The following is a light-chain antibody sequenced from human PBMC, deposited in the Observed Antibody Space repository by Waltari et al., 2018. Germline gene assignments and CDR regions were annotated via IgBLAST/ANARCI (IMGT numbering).Light chain of an antibody. CDR3: QQRSNWPPIT. J-gene: IGKJ5*01. V-gene: IGKV3-11*01. Sequence: EVVLTQSPATLSLSPGVRPTLSCRASRSVSSYLAWYQQKPGQAPRLLIYDAYNRATGIPARFSGSGSGTDFTLTISTLEPEDFAVYYCQQRSNWPPITFGQGTRLEIK. CDR2: DAY. CDR1: RSVSSY.